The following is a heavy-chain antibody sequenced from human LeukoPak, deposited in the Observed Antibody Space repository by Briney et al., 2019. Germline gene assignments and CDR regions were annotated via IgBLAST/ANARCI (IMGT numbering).Heavy chain of an antibody. J-gene: IGHJ4*02. V-gene: IGHV3-74*01. Sequence: PGGSLRLSCAASGFTFSRYWMHWVRQAPGKGLMCVSHINGDGRDTDYADSVKGRFTISRDNSKNTLYLQMNSLTAEDTAVYYCARDQLGFDYWGQGALVTVSS. CDR3: ARDQLGFDY. CDR1: GFTFSRYW. CDR2: INGDGRDT. D-gene: IGHD6-13*01.